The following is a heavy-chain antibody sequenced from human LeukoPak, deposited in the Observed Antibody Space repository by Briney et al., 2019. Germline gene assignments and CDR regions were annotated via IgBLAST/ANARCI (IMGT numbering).Heavy chain of an antibody. CDR3: ARYEVGSSWAQAFDV. V-gene: IGHV4-59*01. D-gene: IGHD6-13*01. CDR1: NDSIKDYY. Sequence: PSETLSLTCAVSNDSIKDYYWNWIRQPPWKGLEWIGFVSNSGSTNYNPSLKSRVTISIDTSKRQFSLRLTSVTAEDTAVYYCARYEVGSSWAQAFDVWGQGTMVTCSS. J-gene: IGHJ3*01. CDR2: VSNSGST.